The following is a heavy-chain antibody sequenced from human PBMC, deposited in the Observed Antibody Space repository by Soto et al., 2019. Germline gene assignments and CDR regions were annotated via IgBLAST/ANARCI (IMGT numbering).Heavy chain of an antibody. V-gene: IGHV1-69*02. CDR2: IIPILDVA. CDR3: AQLWFGELWHGMDV. D-gene: IGHD3-10*01. J-gene: IGHJ6*02. CDR1: GGDFNSYT. Sequence: QLVQSRAEVKKPGSSVKVSCKASGGDFNSYTISWVRQAPGQGPEWRGTIIPILDVAKNAQKFQGRVTITADKSTSTVYMELRSLRSDDTAIYYCAQLWFGELWHGMDVWGQGTTVTVSS.